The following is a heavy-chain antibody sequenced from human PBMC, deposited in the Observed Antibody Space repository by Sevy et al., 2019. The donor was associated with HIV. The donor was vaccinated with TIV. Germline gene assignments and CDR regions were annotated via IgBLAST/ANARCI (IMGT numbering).Heavy chain of an antibody. CDR1: GFIFGNYY. CDR3: ARVRDRYCSGGSCYYGYFSDY. CDR2: ISDTSDAI. Sequence: GGSLRLSCAASGFIFGNYYMTWVRQAPGKGLEWVSYISDTSDAISYADSVKGRFTISRDNAKNALYLQMSSLRGEDTAVYYCARVRDRYCSGGSCYYGYFSDYWGQGTLVTVSS. D-gene: IGHD2-15*01. J-gene: IGHJ4*02. V-gene: IGHV3-48*01.